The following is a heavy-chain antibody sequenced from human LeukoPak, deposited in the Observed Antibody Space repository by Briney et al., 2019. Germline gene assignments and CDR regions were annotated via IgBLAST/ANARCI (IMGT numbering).Heavy chain of an antibody. CDR1: GFTFSSYW. V-gene: IGHV3-74*01. Sequence: GGSLRLSCAASGFTFSSYWMHWVRQAPGKGPVWVSRINSDGSSTSYADSVKGRFTISRDNAKNTLYLQMNSLRAEDTAVYYCARGLQLAIDYWGQGTLVTVSS. J-gene: IGHJ4*02. D-gene: IGHD6-13*01. CDR2: INSDGSST. CDR3: ARGLQLAIDY.